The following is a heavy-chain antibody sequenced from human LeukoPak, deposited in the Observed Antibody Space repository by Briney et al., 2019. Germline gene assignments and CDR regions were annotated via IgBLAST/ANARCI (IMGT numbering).Heavy chain of an antibody. CDR2: IHHTGRT. CDR1: SDSIRRSPYF. J-gene: IGHJ4*02. Sequence: SETLSLTCSVSSDSIRRSPYFWGWIRQPLPGKGLEWIASIHHTGRTYYNPSLKSRVTISVDTSKNQFSLILNSVTAADTAVYYCARQLDNSGYYGFWGQGTLVTVSS. V-gene: IGHV4-39*01. D-gene: IGHD3-22*01. CDR3: ARQLDNSGYYGF.